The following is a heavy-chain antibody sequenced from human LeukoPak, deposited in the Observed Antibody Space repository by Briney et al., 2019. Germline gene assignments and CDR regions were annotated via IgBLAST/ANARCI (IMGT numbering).Heavy chain of an antibody. CDR3: AKDRYCTSSSCPIDY. Sequence: GGSLRLSCAASGFTFSSYAMNWVRQAPGKGLEWVSAIFGDGSTFYADSVKGRFTISRDSAKKSLYLQMNSLRAEDTALYYCAKDRYCTSSSCPIDYWGRGTLVTVSS. V-gene: IGHV3-23*01. CDR2: IFGDGST. J-gene: IGHJ4*02. CDR1: GFTFSSYA. D-gene: IGHD2-15*01.